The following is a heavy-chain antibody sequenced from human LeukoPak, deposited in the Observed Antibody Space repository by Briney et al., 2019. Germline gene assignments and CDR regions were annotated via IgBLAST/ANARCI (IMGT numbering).Heavy chain of an antibody. V-gene: IGHV3-7*04. CDR1: GFSFSRHW. CDR2: IRQDGLEK. CDR3: ARAPYYESSGPL. D-gene: IGHD3-22*01. J-gene: IGHJ4*02. Sequence: PGGFLRPSCAASGFSFSRHWVSWGRQGPGNGMELVANIRQDGLEKYYVASVQGRFTISRDNAKNSLYLQMNSLKADDTAVYYCARAPYYESSGPLWGQGTLVSVSS.